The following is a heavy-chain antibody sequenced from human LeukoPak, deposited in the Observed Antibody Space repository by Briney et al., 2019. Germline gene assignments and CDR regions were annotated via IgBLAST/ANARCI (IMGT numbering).Heavy chain of an antibody. CDR1: GGTFSSYA. CDR3: ARDGGLAARPDY. D-gene: IGHD6-6*01. CDR2: INPNSGGT. J-gene: IGHJ4*02. Sequence: ASVKVSCKASGGTFSSYAISWVRQAPGQGLEWMGWINPNSGGTNYAQKFQGRVTMTRDTSISTAYMELSRLRSDDTAVYYCARDGGLAARPDYWGQGTLVTVSS. V-gene: IGHV1-2*02.